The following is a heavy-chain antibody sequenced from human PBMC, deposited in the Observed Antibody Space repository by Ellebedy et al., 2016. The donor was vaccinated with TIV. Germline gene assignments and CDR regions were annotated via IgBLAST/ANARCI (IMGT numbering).Heavy chain of an antibody. CDR1: GGSISSYY. V-gene: IGHV4-59*01. D-gene: IGHD3/OR15-3a*01. Sequence: SETLSLTCTVSGGSISSYYWSWIRQPPGKGLEWIGYIYYSGSTNYNPSLKSRVTISVDTSKNQFSLKLSSVTAADTAVYYCARVFEWGLVRWWGQGTLVTVSS. CDR3: ARVFEWGLVRW. CDR2: IYYSGST. J-gene: IGHJ4*02.